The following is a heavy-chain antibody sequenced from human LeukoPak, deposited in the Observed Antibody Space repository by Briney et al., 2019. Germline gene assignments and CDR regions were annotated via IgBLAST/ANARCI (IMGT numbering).Heavy chain of an antibody. Sequence: GGSLRLSCAASGFTFSNYGMHWVRQAPDKGLGWVTFIRYDGSNKYYTDSVKGRFTISKDNSKNTLYLQMNSLRAEDTAVYYCAKSRKYSSSPQFYFDYWGQGTLVTVSS. J-gene: IGHJ4*02. CDR2: IRYDGSNK. V-gene: IGHV3-30*02. CDR1: GFTFSNYG. D-gene: IGHD6-6*01. CDR3: AKSRKYSSSPQFYFDY.